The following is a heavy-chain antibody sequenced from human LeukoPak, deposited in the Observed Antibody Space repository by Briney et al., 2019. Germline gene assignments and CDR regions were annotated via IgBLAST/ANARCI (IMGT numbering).Heavy chain of an antibody. CDR2: VYYSGST. Sequence: SETLSLTCSVSGDSISTYYWSWIRQPPGKGLEGIGYVYYSGSTNYNPSLKSRVNISVDTSKNQFSLKLKSVTAADTAVYYCARGHTAMVTWFDPWGQGTLVTVSS. J-gene: IGHJ5*02. CDR1: GDSISTYY. V-gene: IGHV4-59*01. D-gene: IGHD5-18*01. CDR3: ARGHTAMVTWFDP.